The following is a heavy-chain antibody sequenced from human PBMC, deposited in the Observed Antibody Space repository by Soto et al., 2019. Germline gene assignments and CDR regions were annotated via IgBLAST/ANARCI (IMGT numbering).Heavy chain of an antibody. CDR1: GFTFSSYA. CDR2: ISGSCGST. J-gene: IGHJ5*02. Sequence: QTGGSLRLSCAASGFTFSSYARSWVRQAPGKGLEWGSAISGSCGSTYYADAVKGRFTISRDNSKNTLYLQMNSLRAEDTAVYYCAKDPSRVSSSSTNWSDPWGQGTLVTVS. V-gene: IGHV3-23*01. D-gene: IGHD6-6*01. CDR3: AKDPSRVSSSSTNWSDP.